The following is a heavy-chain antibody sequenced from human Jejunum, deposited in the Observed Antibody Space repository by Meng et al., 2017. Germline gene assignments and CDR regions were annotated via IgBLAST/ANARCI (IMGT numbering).Heavy chain of an antibody. Sequence: QVQPQQAGPRLGKPSQTLSLTGAISGDSVSSNSAAWNWIRQSPSRGLEWLGRTYYRSKWYSDYAVSVKSRITINTDTSKNQLSLQLNSVTPEDTAVYYCARDESRLLRSWGQGTLVTVSS. D-gene: IGHD3-22*01. CDR1: GDSVSSNSAA. J-gene: IGHJ5*02. CDR3: ARDESRLLRS. V-gene: IGHV6-1*01. CDR2: TYYRSKWYS.